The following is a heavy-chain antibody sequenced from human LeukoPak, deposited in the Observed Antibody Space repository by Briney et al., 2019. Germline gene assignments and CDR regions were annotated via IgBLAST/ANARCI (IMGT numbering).Heavy chain of an antibody. D-gene: IGHD3-10*02. Sequence: GGSLRLSCAASGFTCSSYSMNWVRQAPGKGLEWVSYISSSGSTIYYADSVKGRFTISRDNAKNSLYLQMNSLRAEDTAVYYCAELGITMIGGVWGKGTTVTISS. V-gene: IGHV3-48*04. CDR2: ISSSGSTI. J-gene: IGHJ6*04. CDR3: AELGITMIGGV. CDR1: GFTCSSYS.